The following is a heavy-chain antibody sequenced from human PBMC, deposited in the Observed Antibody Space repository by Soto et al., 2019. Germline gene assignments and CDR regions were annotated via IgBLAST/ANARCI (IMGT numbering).Heavy chain of an antibody. J-gene: IGHJ4*03. Sequence: AISWAQQETGQGLAWIGGIIPMFGSANCPQNFQGRVTITADESTSTAYMELSALRSEDTAVYYCARVHYGFFASYLSTVHALDCWGHGIPVT. V-gene: IGHV1-69*01. CDR1: A. D-gene: IGHD3-3*01. CDR2: IIPMFGSA. CDR3: ARVHYGFFASYLSTVHALDC.